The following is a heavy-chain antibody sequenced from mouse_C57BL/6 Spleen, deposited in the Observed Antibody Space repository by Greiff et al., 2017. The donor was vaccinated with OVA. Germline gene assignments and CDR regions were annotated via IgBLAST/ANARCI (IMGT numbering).Heavy chain of an antibody. J-gene: IGHJ4*01. Sequence: EVKLMESGGGLVQPGGSLSLSCAASGFTFTDYYMSWVRPPPGKALEWLGFIRNKANGYTTEYSASVKGRFTISRDNSQSILYLQMNALRTEDSATYYCARYYYGSSSYAMDYWGQGTSVTVSS. D-gene: IGHD1-1*01. CDR3: ARYYYGSSSYAMDY. V-gene: IGHV7-3*01. CDR2: IRNKANGYTT. CDR1: GFTFTDYY.